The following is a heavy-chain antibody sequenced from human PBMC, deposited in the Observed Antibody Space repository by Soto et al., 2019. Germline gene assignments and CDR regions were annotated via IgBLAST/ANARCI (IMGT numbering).Heavy chain of an antibody. J-gene: IGHJ4*02. D-gene: IGHD5-12*01. V-gene: IGHV4-61*01. CDR3: ARDIRGYSRALDY. Sequence: SDTLSLTCNVSGDAVSSGSYYWAWVRQRPGKGLEWSGNIYYSGTTNYNPSLQNRVTISIDTSKNQYSLKLTSVTAADADLYYCARDIRGYSRALDYWGQGTQVTV. CDR2: IYYSGTT. CDR1: GDAVSSGSYY.